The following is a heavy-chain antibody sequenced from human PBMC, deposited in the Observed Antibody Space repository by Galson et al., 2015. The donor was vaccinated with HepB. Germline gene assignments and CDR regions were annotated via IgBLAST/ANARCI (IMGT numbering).Heavy chain of an antibody. Sequence: ETLSLTCSVSGGSIRNYYWSWIRQPPGKGLEWIGYIYYSGSTNQNPSLKSRVTISVDMSKNQFSLNLSSVTAADTAVYYCASTGYSHDYDAFDIWGQGTMVTVSS. V-gene: IGHV4-59*01. CDR1: GGSIRNYY. CDR3: ASTGYSHDYDAFDI. CDR2: IYYSGST. D-gene: IGHD3-16*01. J-gene: IGHJ3*02.